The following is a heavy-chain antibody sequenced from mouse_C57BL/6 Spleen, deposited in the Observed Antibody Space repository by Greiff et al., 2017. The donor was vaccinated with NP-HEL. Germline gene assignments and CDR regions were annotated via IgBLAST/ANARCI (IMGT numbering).Heavy chain of an antibody. D-gene: IGHD1-1*01. CDR2: ISDGGSYT. V-gene: IGHV5-4*01. CDR3: ARGGLGSSSWSWYFDV. J-gene: IGHJ1*03. Sequence: EVQLVESGGGLVKPGGSLKLSCAASGFTFSSYAMSWVRQTPEKRLEWVATISDGGSYTYYPDNVKGRFTISRDNAKNNLYLQMSHLKSEDTAMYYCARGGLGSSSWSWYFDVWGTGTTVTVSS. CDR1: GFTFSSYA.